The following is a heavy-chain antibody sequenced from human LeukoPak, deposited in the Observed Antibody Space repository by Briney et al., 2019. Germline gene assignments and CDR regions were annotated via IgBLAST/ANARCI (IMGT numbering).Heavy chain of an antibody. J-gene: IGHJ3*02. Sequence: SETLSLTCTVSGDSFTSVTDYWAWIRQPPGKGLEWIASGDYSGGTYYNPSLESRVAISADMSKNQFSLKLSSVTAADTAVYYCAREHDYGDFFDAFDIWGQGTMVTVSS. CDR1: GDSFTSVTDY. CDR2: GDYSGGT. CDR3: AREHDYGDFFDAFDI. V-gene: IGHV4-39*07. D-gene: IGHD4-17*01.